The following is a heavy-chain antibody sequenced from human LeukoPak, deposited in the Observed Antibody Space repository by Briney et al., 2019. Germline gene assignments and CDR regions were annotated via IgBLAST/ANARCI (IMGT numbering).Heavy chain of an antibody. CDR1: GYTFTSYD. Sequence: ASVKVSCKASGYTFTSYDINWVRQAPGQGLEWMGWINPNSGGTNYAQKFQGRVTMTRDTSISTAYMELSRLRSDDTAVYYCARGLRVLRFLEWQPFDPWGQGTLVTVSS. CDR3: ARGLRVLRFLEWQPFDP. D-gene: IGHD3-3*01. V-gene: IGHV1-2*02. CDR2: INPNSGGT. J-gene: IGHJ5*02.